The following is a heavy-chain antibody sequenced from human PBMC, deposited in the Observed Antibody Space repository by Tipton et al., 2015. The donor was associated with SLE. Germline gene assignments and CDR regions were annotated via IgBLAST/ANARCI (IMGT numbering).Heavy chain of an antibody. CDR1: GVSISRYY. D-gene: IGHD1-26*01. CDR2: THHDGST. Sequence: TLSLTCTVSGVSISRYYWSWIRQSPGKGLEWIGYTHHDGSTGYNPSLKSRLSISVDAPKSQLSLNMRSVTAADTAVYYCARDRLGGPFDYWGQGTLVTVSS. CDR3: ARDRLGGPFDY. J-gene: IGHJ4*02. V-gene: IGHV4-59*01.